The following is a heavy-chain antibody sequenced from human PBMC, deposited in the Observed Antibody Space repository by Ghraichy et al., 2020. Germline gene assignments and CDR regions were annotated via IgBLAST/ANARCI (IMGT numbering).Heavy chain of an antibody. CDR1: GFFFNKYA. V-gene: IGHV3-23*01. CDR2: LSGRTT. Sequence: GESLNISCTPSGFFFNKYAMSWVRLAPGKGLEWVSSLSGRTTYYIDSVKGRFTISRDDSKNTLDLQMDSLRAEDTAVYYCVRDLQTTNFNFYCYAMNIWGQGTTVTVSS. D-gene: IGHD4/OR15-4a*01. J-gene: IGHJ6*02. CDR3: VRDLQTTNFNFYCYAMNI.